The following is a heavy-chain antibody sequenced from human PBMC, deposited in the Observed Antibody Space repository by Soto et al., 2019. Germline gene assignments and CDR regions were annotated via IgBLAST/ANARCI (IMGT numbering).Heavy chain of an antibody. CDR2: ISTSGST. V-gene: IGHV4-4*07. D-gene: IGHD3-22*01. J-gene: IGHJ5*02. CDR1: GSSISSYF. Sequence: PSATMSLSCAFAGSSISSYFWSWIRPPAGKGLEWIGRISTSGSTNYNPSLRSRVTMSVDTSKNQFSLKLSSVTAADTAVYYCARAFNYSDSRGPRDWFDPWGQGTLVTVSS. CDR3: ARAFNYSDSRGPRDWFDP.